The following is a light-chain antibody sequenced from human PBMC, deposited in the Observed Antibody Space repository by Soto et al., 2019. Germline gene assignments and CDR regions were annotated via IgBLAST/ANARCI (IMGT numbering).Light chain of an antibody. CDR2: YAT. CDR1: QTVTTY. V-gene: IGKV1-39*01. J-gene: IGKJ2*01. CDR3: QPSLHTPYT. Sequence: DVQMTQSPSSLSASVGDRVTITCRTSQTVTTYLNWYRQRPGEAPNLLISYATTLQTGVPSRFTGSGSGTAFTLTITSLQPEDFATYFCQPSLHTPYTFGQGTRLEI.